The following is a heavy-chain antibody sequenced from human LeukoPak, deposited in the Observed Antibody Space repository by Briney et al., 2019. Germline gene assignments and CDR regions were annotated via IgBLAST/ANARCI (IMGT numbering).Heavy chain of an antibody. CDR1: GFTFRSYA. Sequence: GGSLRLSCAASGFTFRSYAMHWVRQAPGKGLEWVAIVRSDGSNKDYADSVKGRFTISRDNAKNSLYLRMNSLRAEDTAVYYCARAKNNMIVVVNYMDVWGKGTTVTVSS. V-gene: IGHV3-30*02. CDR2: VRSDGSNK. CDR3: ARAKNNMIVVVNYMDV. J-gene: IGHJ6*03. D-gene: IGHD3-22*01.